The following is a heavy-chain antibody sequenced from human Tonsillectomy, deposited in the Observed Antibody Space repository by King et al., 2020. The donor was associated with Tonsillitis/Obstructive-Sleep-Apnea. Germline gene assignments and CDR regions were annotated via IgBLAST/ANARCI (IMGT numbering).Heavy chain of an antibody. V-gene: IGHV3-33*01. Sequence: QLVQSGGGVVQPGRSLRLSCAASGFTFSSYGMHWVRQAPGKGLEWVAFIWYDGSNKYYADSVKGRFTISRDNSKNTLYLQMNSLRADDTAVYYCAREEGISNSIDYWGQGTLVTVSS. J-gene: IGHJ4*02. D-gene: IGHD4-11*01. CDR2: IWYDGSNK. CDR3: AREEGISNSIDY. CDR1: GFTFSSYG.